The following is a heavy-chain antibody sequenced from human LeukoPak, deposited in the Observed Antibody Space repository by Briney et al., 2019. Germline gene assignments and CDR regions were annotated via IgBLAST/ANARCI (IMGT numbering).Heavy chain of an antibody. CDR3: ARLGDIVVVPAALDGQTYYMDV. D-gene: IGHD2-2*01. CDR2: INHSGST. J-gene: IGHJ6*03. CDR1: GGSFSGYY. Sequence: SETLSLTCAVYGGSFSGYYWSWIRQPPGKGLEWIGEINHSGSTNYNPSLKSRVTISVGTSKNQFSLKLSSVTAADTAVYYCARLGDIVVVPAALDGQTYYMDVWGKGTTVTVSS. V-gene: IGHV4-34*01.